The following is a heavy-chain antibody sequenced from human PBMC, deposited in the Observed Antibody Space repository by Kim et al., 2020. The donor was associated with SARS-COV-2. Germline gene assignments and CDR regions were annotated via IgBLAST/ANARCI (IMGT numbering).Heavy chain of an antibody. V-gene: IGHV3-74*01. CDR1: GFRFSTHW. J-gene: IGHJ5*02. CDR3: ASSERIIRGTLKFDP. CDR2: VDPYGGFT. D-gene: IGHD1-1*01. Sequence: GGSLRLSCAASGFRFSTHWMHWVRQAPGKGLVWVSRVDPYGGFTTYADSVKGRFTISRENAKNTLYLQMNSLRVEDTAVYYCASSERIIRGTLKFDPWGRGTLVTVSS.